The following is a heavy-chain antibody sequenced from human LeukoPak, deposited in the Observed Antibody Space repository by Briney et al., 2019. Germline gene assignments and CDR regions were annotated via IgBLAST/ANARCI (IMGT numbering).Heavy chain of an antibody. CDR3: AREGPYCSSTSCYGGFDY. CDR1: GYTFTSHY. J-gene: IGHJ4*02. Sequence: ASEKVSCKASGYTFTSHYIHWVRQAPGQGLEWMGIINPSGGSTNYAQKFQGRVTVTRDTSTSTVYMELSSLRSEDTAVYYCAREGPYCSSTSCYGGFDYWGQGTLVTVSS. D-gene: IGHD2-2*01. CDR2: INPSGGST. V-gene: IGHV1-46*01.